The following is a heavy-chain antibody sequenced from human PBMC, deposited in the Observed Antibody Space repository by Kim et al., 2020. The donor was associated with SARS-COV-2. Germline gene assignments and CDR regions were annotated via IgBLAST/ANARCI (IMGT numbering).Heavy chain of an antibody. CDR3: ARDEWNEEFYFHAIDV. D-gene: IGHD1-1*01. CDR2: ISANNGDI. Sequence: ASVKVSCKASGYTFTKYAISWVRQAPGQRLEWMGWISANNGDIKYSEKFQGRVTLTIDRSTSTAYMEMNSLRFYDTAVYYCARDEWNEEFYFHAIDVWCERTAHTVS. J-gene: IGHJ6*03. CDR1: GYTFTKYA. V-gene: IGHV1-18*01.